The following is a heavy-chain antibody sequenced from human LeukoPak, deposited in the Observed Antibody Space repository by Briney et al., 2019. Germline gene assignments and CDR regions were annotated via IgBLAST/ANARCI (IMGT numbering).Heavy chain of an antibody. Sequence: GGSLKISVKGSGYSFTNFWIGWVRQIPGKGLEWIGIIYPGDSDTRYSPSFQGQVTISADKSINTAYLQWSSLKASDTAMYYCARPHFDSSGYEFDYWGQGTLVTVSS. D-gene: IGHD3-22*01. CDR2: IYPGDSDT. CDR1: GYSFTNFW. J-gene: IGHJ4*02. V-gene: IGHV5-51*01. CDR3: ARPHFDSSGYEFDY.